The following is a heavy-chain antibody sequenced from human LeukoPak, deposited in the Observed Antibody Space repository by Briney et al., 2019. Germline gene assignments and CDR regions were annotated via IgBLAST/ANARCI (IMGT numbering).Heavy chain of an antibody. CDR3: ARDRHGVRGVISENFDY. CDR2: ISYDGSNK. D-gene: IGHD3-10*01. V-gene: IGHV3-30-3*01. Sequence: GGSLGLSCAASGFTFSSYAMHWVRQAPGKGLEWVAVISYDGSNKYYADSVKGRFTISRDNSKNTLYLQMNSLRAEDTAVYYCARDRHGVRGVISENFDYWGQGTLVTVSS. CDR1: GFTFSSYA. J-gene: IGHJ4*02.